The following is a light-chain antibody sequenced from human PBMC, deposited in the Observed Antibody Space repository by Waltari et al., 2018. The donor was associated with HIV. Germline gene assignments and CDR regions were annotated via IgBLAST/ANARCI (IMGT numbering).Light chain of an antibody. CDR1: ESIYPY. V-gene: IGKV1-39*01. J-gene: IGKJ4*02. CDR3: QQSRSTPLT. CDR2: AAS. Sequence: HLSQSPSSLSASVGDTVTITCRASESIYPYLNWFQQTPKKAPILIIFAASNLESGVPSRFRGRGSGAVFTLTINSLQLGDFATYYCQQSRSTPLTFGGGTRVE.